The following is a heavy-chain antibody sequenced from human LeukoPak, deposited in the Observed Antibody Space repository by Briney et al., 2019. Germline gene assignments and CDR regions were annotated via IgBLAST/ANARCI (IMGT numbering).Heavy chain of an antibody. CDR2: INHSGST. D-gene: IGHD5-24*01. Sequence: PSETLSLTCAVYGGSFSGYYWSWIRQPPGKGLEWIGEINHSGSTNYNPSLKSRVTISVDTSKNQFSLKLSSVTAADTAVYYCARNGDGYKEYYFDYWGQGTLVTVSS. V-gene: IGHV4-34*01. J-gene: IGHJ4*02. CDR3: ARNGDGYKEYYFDY. CDR1: GGSFSGYY.